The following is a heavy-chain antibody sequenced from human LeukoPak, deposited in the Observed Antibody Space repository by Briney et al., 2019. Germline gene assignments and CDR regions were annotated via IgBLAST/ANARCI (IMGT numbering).Heavy chain of an antibody. V-gene: IGHV1-18*01. Sequence: ASVKVSCKASGGTFSSYAISWVRQAPGQGLEWMGWISAYNGNTNYAQKLQGRVTMTTDTSTSTAYMELRSLRSDDTAVYYCARYEWGSSWYYYYYGMDVWGQGTTVTVSS. CDR2: ISAYNGNT. CDR3: ARYEWGSSWYYYYYGMDV. CDR1: GGTFSSYA. J-gene: IGHJ6*02. D-gene: IGHD6-13*01.